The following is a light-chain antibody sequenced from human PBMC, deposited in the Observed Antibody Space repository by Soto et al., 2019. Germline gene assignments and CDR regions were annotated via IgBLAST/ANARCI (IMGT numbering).Light chain of an antibody. CDR2: DAS. Sequence: DIQMTQSPSTLSASVGDRVIITCRASQSISSWLAWYQQKPGKAPKLLIYDASSLQSGVPSRFSGSGSGTDFTLTISCLQSEDFATYCCQQYYSYPITFGQGTRLEI. V-gene: IGKV1-5*01. CDR3: QQYYSYPIT. J-gene: IGKJ5*01. CDR1: QSISSW.